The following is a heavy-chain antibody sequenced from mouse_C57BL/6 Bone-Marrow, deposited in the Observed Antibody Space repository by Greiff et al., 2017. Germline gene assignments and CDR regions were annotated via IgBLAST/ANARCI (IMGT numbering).Heavy chain of an antibody. Sequence: EVQRVESGEGLVKPGGSLKLSCAASGFTFSSYAMSWVRQTPEKRLEWVAYISSGGDYIYYADTVKGRFTISRDNARNTLYLQMSSLKSEDTAMYYCTRPYDYDEEYFDVWGTGTTVTVSS. D-gene: IGHD2-4*01. V-gene: IGHV5-9-1*02. CDR1: GFTFSSYA. J-gene: IGHJ1*03. CDR3: TRPYDYDEEYFDV. CDR2: ISSGGDYI.